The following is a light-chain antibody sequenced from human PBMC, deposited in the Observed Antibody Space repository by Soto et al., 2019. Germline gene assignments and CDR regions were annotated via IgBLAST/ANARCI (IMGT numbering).Light chain of an antibody. CDR2: DVS. Sequence: QSALTQPASVSGSPGQSITISCTGTSSDVGGYNYVSWYQQHPGKAPKLMIYDVSNRPSGVSNRFSGSKSGNTASLTISGLHAEDEAEYYCVSYTSSSTLVVFGGGTKLTVL. CDR1: SSDVGGYNY. CDR3: VSYTSSSTLVV. J-gene: IGLJ2*01. V-gene: IGLV2-14*01.